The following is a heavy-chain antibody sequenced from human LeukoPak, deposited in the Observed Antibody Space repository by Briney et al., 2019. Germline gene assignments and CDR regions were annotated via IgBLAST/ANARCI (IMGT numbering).Heavy chain of an antibody. CDR1: GFTFSSYG. Sequence: GGSLRLSCAASGFTFSSYGMHWVRQAPGKGLEWVSYISSSSSTIYYADSVKGRFTISRDNAKNSLYLQMNSLRAEDTAVYYCARLPYSSSFAPDYWGQGTLVTVSS. J-gene: IGHJ4*02. CDR2: ISSSSSTI. V-gene: IGHV3-48*04. D-gene: IGHD6-13*01. CDR3: ARLPYSSSFAPDY.